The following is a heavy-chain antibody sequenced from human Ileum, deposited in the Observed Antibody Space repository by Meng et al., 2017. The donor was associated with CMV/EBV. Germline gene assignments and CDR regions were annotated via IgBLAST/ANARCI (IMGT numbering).Heavy chain of an antibody. D-gene: IGHD3-9*01. CDR3: ARDKGDILTTF. V-gene: IGHV3-48*04. J-gene: IGHJ4*02. CDR1: GFIFSGYS. CDR2: ISSTSSIT. Sequence: GESLKISCVASGFIFSGYSMNWVRQAPGKGLEWVSYISSTSSITYYADSVKGRFTVSRDNAKNSLYLQMSSLRAEDTAVYYCARDKGDILTTFWGQGTLVTVSS.